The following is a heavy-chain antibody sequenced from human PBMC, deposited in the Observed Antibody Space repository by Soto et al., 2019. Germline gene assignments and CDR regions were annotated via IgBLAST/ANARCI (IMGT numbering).Heavy chain of an antibody. J-gene: IGHJ5*02. V-gene: IGHV3-64D*08. CDR3: VKKYSSSFGANWFDP. CDR2: ISSNGGST. CDR1: GFTFSSYA. Sequence: GGSLRLSCSASGFTFSSYAMHWVRQAPGKGLEYVSAISSNGGSTYYADSVKGRFTISRDNSKNTLYLQMSSLRAEDTAVYYCVKKYSSSFGANWFDPWGQGTLVTVSS. D-gene: IGHD6-13*01.